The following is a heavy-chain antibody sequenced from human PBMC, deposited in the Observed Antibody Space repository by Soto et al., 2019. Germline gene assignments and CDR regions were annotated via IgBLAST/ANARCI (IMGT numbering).Heavy chain of an antibody. D-gene: IGHD3-10*01. J-gene: IGHJ6*02. CDR1: GGSISSYY. CDR2: VHHRWRS. CDR3: ARQGFGPLHGLVDV. Sequence: QVQLQESGPGLVKPSETLSLSCTVSGGSISSYYWSWFRQSPGKRMEWIGYVHHRWRSSYNPSLQSRAAISLDTSKRQCPPKVPSVTATDTGVYYCARQGFGPLHGLVDVWGQGTTVTVSS. V-gene: IGHV4-59*08.